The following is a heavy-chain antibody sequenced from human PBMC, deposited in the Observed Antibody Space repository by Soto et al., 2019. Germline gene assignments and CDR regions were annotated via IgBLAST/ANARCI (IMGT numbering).Heavy chain of an antibody. CDR1: GYTCTAYG. CDR3: AGVQNWNYAVDY. D-gene: IGHD1-7*01. J-gene: IGHJ4*02. CDR2: ISAYNGNA. Sequence: QVQLVQSGGEVKKPGASVKVSCKASGYTCTAYGISWVRQAPGQGLEWMGWISAYNGNANYAQKFQGRVTMTTDTSTSTAYMELRSLSSDDTAVYYCAGVQNWNYAVDYWGQGTLVTVSS. V-gene: IGHV1-18*01.